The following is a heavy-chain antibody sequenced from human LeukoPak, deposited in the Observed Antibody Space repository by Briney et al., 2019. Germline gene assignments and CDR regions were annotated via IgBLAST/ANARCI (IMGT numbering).Heavy chain of an antibody. CDR3: ASYLTSIPSGMDV. D-gene: IGHD2/OR15-2a*01. Sequence: EGSLRLSCAASGFTFSSYWMHWVRQAPGKGLVWVSRISTDGSSTTYADSVKGRFTISRDNVKNTLFLQMNSLRAEDTAVYYCASYLTSIPSGMDVWGQGTTVTVSS. J-gene: IGHJ6*02. CDR2: ISTDGSST. CDR1: GFTFSSYW. V-gene: IGHV3-74*01.